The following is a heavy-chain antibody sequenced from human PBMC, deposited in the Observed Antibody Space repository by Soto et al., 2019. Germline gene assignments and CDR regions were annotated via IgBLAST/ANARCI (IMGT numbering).Heavy chain of an antibody. CDR1: GDTFSFYS. D-gene: IGHD3-10*01. CDR3: ATSYGSGYRAFDY. J-gene: IGHJ4*02. CDR2: ANPILSMS. Sequence: QVQLVQSGAEVKRPGSSVKVSCKASGDTFSFYSINWLRKAPGLGLEWMGRANPILSMSNYAQRFQGRVTMTADKSTSTAYMELSGLRSEDTAMYYCATSYGSGYRAFDYWGQGALVTVSS. V-gene: IGHV1-69*04.